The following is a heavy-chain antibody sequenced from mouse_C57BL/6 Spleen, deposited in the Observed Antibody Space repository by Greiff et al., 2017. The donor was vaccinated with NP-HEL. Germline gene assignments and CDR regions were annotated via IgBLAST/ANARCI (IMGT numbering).Heavy chain of an antibody. J-gene: IGHJ3*01. CDR3: ARIYYDYGWFAY. D-gene: IGHD2-4*01. CDR1: GYTFTSYW. V-gene: IGHV1-55*01. CDR2: IYPGSGST. Sequence: QVQLQQPGAELVKPGASVKMSCKASGYTFTSYWITWVKQRPGQGLEWIGDIYPGSGSTNYNEKFKSKATLTVDTSSSTAYMQLSSLTSEDSAVYYCARIYYDYGWFAYWGQGTLVTVSA.